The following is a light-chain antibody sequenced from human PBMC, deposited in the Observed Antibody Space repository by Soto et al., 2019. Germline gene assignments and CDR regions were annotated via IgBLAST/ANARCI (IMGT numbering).Light chain of an antibody. V-gene: IGKV3-20*01. CDR2: GTF. CDR1: QSVNNAY. CDR3: QHYGSSPPIT. J-gene: IGKJ5*01. Sequence: EIVYTQSPGTLSLTPGERATLSCRASQSVNNAYLAWYQQKPGQAPRLLISGTFSRATGIPDRFSGSGSGTDFTLTISRLEPEDFAMYYCQHYGSSPPITFGQGTRLEIK.